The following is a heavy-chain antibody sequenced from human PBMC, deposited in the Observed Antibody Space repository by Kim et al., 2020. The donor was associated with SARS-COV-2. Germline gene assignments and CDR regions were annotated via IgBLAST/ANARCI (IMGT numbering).Heavy chain of an antibody. Sequence: SETLSLTCTVSGGSISSSSYYWGWIRQPPGKGLEWIGSIYYSGSTYYNPSLKSRVTISVDTSKNQFSLKLSSVTAADTAVYYCAILIADLDYWGQGTLVTVSS. CDR1: GGSISSSSYY. CDR3: AILIADLDY. D-gene: IGHD6-13*01. J-gene: IGHJ4*02. V-gene: IGHV4-39*01. CDR2: IYYSGST.